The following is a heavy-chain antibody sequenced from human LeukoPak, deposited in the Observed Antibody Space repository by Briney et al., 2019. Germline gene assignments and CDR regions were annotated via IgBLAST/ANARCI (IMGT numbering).Heavy chain of an antibody. CDR1: GYTFTGYY. J-gene: IGHJ4*02. D-gene: IGHD1-26*01. V-gene: IGHV1-2*02. Sequence: VASVKVSCKTSGYTFTGYYMHWVRQAPGQGLEWMGWINPNSGGTNYAQKFQGRVTMTRDTSISTAYMELSRLGSDDTAVYYCAREIHSSGSYSIAFDYWGQGTLVTVSS. CDR3: AREIHSSGSYSIAFDY. CDR2: INPNSGGT.